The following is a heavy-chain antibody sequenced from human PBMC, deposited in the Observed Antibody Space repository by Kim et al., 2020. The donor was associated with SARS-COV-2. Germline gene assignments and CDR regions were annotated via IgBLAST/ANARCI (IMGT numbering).Heavy chain of an antibody. V-gene: IGHV5-51*01. CDR3: VRRGEHNYAMDV. CDR1: GYPFSNYW. CDR2: IYPGDSDT. Sequence: GESLKISCKDSGYPFSNYWNGWVRQMPGKGLEWMGIIYPGDSDTRYSPSFQGQVTISVDKSISTAYLQWSSLKASDTAMYYCVRRGEHNYAMDVWGQGTTVIVSS. J-gene: IGHJ6*02. D-gene: IGHD3-16*01.